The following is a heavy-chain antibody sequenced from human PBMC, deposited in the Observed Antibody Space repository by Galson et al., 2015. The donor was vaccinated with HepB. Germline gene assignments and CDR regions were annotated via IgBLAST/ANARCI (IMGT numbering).Heavy chain of an antibody. CDR1: GFSFSYYE. D-gene: IGHD3-10*01. CDR2: ISSTGSSI. CDR3: ARDRSLGDAFDI. J-gene: IGHJ3*02. V-gene: IGHV3-48*03. Sequence: SGAEVKKPGESLKISCAASGFSFSYYEMSWVRQAPGKGLEWVSYISSTGSSIYYADSVQGRFTISRDNAKNSLFLQMNSLRDEDTAVYYCARDRSLGDAFDIRGQGTTVIVST.